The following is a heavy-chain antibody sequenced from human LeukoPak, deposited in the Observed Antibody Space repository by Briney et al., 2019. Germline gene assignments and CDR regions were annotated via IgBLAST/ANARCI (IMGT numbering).Heavy chain of an antibody. Sequence: GGSLRLSCAASGFSFSSYAMSWARQAPGKGLEWVSGISGNGGGTYYADSVKGRFTISRDNSKNTLYLQMNSLRAEDTAVYYCAKSFGYSRSWFDYWGQGTLVTVSS. CDR3: AKSFGYSRSWFDY. CDR2: ISGNGGGT. V-gene: IGHV3-23*01. J-gene: IGHJ4*02. D-gene: IGHD6-13*01. CDR1: GFSFSSYA.